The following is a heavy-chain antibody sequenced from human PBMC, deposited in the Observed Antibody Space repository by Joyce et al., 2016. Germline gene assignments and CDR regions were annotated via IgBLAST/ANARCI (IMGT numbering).Heavy chain of an antibody. CDR2: FDPEDDKT. Sequence: QVQVVQSGAEVKEPGASVKVSCRLSGFTLADFAIHWVRQPPGKGLEWMGGFDPEDDKTIYAQKFQDRVVLTDDPSTDTAYRELSGLRPEDTAIYFGATPPPRALTTKFWYFDFWGRGTLVTVAS. CDR1: GFTLADFA. V-gene: IGHV1-24*01. J-gene: IGHJ2*01. D-gene: IGHD4-17*01. CDR3: ATPPPRALTTKFWYFDF.